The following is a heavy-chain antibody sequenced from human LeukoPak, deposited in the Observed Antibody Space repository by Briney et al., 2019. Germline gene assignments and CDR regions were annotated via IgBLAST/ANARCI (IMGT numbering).Heavy chain of an antibody. CDR3: ARVIAVAGLAYFDY. CDR1: GFTFSSYW. J-gene: IGHJ4*02. D-gene: IGHD6-19*01. Sequence: PGRSLRLSCAASGFTFSSYWMHWVRQAPGKGLVWVSRINSDGSSTSYADSVKGRFTISRDHAKNTLYLQMTSLRAEDTAVYYCARVIAVAGLAYFDYWGQGTLVTVSS. V-gene: IGHV3-74*01. CDR2: INSDGSST.